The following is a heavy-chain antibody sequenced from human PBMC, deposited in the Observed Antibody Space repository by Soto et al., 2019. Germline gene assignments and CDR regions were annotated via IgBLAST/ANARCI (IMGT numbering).Heavy chain of an antibody. J-gene: IGHJ4*02. D-gene: IGHD1-26*01. CDR2: ISTYNGNT. CDR3: ARAGRREVFPNYCKY. V-gene: IGHV1-18*04. Sequence: QVHLVQSGAEVKKTGASVEVSCKTSGYTFTSHGISWVRQAPGPRLEWMAWISTYNGNTNYAQNFQGRVTTTTDTSTSTVYMEPTNLRSDDTAGYYCARAGRREVFPNYCKYWGQGTLVIVPS. CDR1: GYTFTSHG.